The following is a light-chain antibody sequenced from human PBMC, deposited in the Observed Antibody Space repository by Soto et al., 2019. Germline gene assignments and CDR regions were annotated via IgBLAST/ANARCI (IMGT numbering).Light chain of an antibody. CDR1: SSNIVAGSD. CDR3: ESYDSGLSDYL. V-gene: IGLV1-40*01. J-gene: IGLJ1*01. Sequence: VLTQPPSVSGAPWQRVTISCTGSSSNIVAGSDVHWYQQLPGESPKLLIYVNDRRHSGFADRFSGSKSGTSASQAITGLQAEDEADYCCESYDSGLSDYLFGSGPQVPV. CDR2: VND.